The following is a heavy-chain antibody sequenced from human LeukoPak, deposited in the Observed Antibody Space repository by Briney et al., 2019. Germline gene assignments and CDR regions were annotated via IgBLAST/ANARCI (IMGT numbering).Heavy chain of an antibody. CDR3: ARMGNPATVTADY. CDR1: GGSISSYY. D-gene: IGHD4-17*01. Sequence: SETLSLTCTVSGGSISSYYWSWIRQPPGKGLEWIGYIYYSGSTIYNPSLKSRVTISLNTSKNQFSLKMNSVTAADTAVYYCARMGNPATVTADYWGQGTLVTVSS. CDR2: IYYSGST. V-gene: IGHV4-59*08. J-gene: IGHJ4*02.